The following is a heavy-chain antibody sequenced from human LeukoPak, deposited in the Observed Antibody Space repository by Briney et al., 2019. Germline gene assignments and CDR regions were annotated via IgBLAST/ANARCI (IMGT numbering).Heavy chain of an antibody. CDR2: IYPGDSDT. J-gene: IGHJ4*02. D-gene: IGHD2-2*01. V-gene: IGHV5-51*01. CDR1: GYSSTNYW. CDR3: ARRSSEDFPDY. Sequence: GESLKISCKGSGYSSTNYWIGWVRQMPGKGLEWMGIIYPGDSDTRYNPSFQGQVTISADKSISTAYVQWSSLKASDTAIYYCARRSSEDFPDYWGQGTQVTVSS.